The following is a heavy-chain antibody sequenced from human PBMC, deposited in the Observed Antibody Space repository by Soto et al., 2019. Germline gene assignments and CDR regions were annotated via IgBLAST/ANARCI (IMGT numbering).Heavy chain of an antibody. V-gene: IGHV3-23*01. CDR3: AKWSGFGDL. J-gene: IGHJ4*02. Sequence: GSLRLSFEASGFAFSRYSITWVRQAPVKGLEYVSGITRSADLSFYADSVRGRFTVSRDNSKNTAYLQMNSLRVEDTAVYYCAKWSGFGDLWGQGTLVTVSS. CDR2: ITRSADLS. D-gene: IGHD3-10*01. CDR1: GFAFSRYS.